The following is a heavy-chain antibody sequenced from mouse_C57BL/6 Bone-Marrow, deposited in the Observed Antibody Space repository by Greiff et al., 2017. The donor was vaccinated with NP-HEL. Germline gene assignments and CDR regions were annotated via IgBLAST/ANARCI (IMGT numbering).Heavy chain of an antibody. V-gene: IGHV1-81*01. CDR3: AKFQTLRSYYFDY. Sequence: QVQLQKSGAELARPGASVKLSCKASGYTFTSYCISWVKQRTGQGLEWIGEIYPRSGNTYYNEKFKGKATLTADKSSSTAYMELRSLTSEDSAVYFCAKFQTLRSYYFDYWGQGTTLTVSS. J-gene: IGHJ2*01. CDR1: GYTFTSYC. CDR2: IYPRSGNT. D-gene: IGHD1-1*01.